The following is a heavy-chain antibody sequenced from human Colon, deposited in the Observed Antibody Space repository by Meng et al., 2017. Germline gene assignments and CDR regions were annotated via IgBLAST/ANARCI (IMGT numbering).Heavy chain of an antibody. D-gene: IGHD3-10*01. Sequence: GESLKISCAASGFTFSSLWMSWVRQAPGKGLEWVANINQDGTKTYYVDSVKGRFTISRDNAKNSLYLQLNSLRAEDTAVYYCASAETVRGAAVGYWGQGTRVNICS. J-gene: IGHJ4*02. V-gene: IGHV3-7*01. CDR3: ASAETVRGAAVGY. CDR2: INQDGTKT. CDR1: GFTFSSLW.